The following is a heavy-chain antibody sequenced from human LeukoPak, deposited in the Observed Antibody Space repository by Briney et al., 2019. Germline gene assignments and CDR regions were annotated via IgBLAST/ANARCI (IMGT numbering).Heavy chain of an antibody. Sequence: SGGSLRLSCAASGFTFSSYWTSWVRQAPGKGLEWVAVISYDGSNKYYADSVKGRFTISRDNSKNTLYLQMNSLRAEDTAVYYCAKGDDYGDLFDYWGQGTLVTVSS. V-gene: IGHV3-30*18. CDR3: AKGDDYGDLFDY. J-gene: IGHJ4*02. CDR2: ISYDGSNK. D-gene: IGHD4-17*01. CDR1: GFTFSSYW.